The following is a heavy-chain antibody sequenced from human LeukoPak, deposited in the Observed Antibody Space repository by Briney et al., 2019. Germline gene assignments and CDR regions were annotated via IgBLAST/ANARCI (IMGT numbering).Heavy chain of an antibody. CDR1: GYSFTSYW. D-gene: IGHD5-18*01. V-gene: IGHV5-51*01. J-gene: IGHJ4*02. CDR2: IDPSDSET. CDR3: ARQTAMGRSGDY. Sequence: HGESLKISCKASGYSFTSYWIGWVRQMPGKGLEWMGIIDPSDSETRYTPSFQGQVTISVDKSLTPADLQWNSLKASDTAMYYCARQTAMGRSGDYWGQGTLVTVSS.